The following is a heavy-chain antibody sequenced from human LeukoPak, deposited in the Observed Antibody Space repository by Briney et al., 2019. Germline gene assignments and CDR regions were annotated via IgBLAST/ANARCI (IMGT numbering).Heavy chain of an antibody. Sequence: PGGSLRLSCAVSGFTFSGYALSWVRQAPGKGLESVSLIRSNNENTYYADSVRGRFTISRDYSKNRLYLQMNSLGDEDTAVYYRARGAGSPYYFDYWGLGTLVTVSS. CDR3: ARGAGSPYYFDY. V-gene: IGHV3-23*01. CDR2: IRSNNENT. D-gene: IGHD1-1*01. J-gene: IGHJ4*02. CDR1: GFTFSGYA.